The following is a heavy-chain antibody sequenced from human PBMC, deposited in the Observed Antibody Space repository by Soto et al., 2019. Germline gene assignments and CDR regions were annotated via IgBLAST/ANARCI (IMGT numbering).Heavy chain of an antibody. CDR1: GFTFSDYY. D-gene: IGHD2-2*01. CDR2: ISSSGSTI. Sequence: PGGSLRLSCAASGFTFSDYYMSWIRQAPGKGLEWVSYISSSGSTIYYADSVKGRFTISRDNAKNSLYLQMNSLRAEDTAVYYCARDPNIVVVPAAVTGHFDLWGRGTLVTVSS. V-gene: IGHV3-11*01. CDR3: ARDPNIVVVPAAVTGHFDL. J-gene: IGHJ2*01.